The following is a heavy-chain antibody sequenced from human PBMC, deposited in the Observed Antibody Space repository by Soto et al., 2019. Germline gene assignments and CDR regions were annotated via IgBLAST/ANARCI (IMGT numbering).Heavy chain of an antibody. J-gene: IGHJ4*02. CDR2: ISYDGSNK. Sequence: QVQLVESGGGVVQPGRSLRLSCAASGFTFSSYGMHWVRQAPGKGLEWVAVISYDGSNKYYADSVKGRFTISRDNSKNPLYLQMNSLRAEDTAVYYCAKGDYYDSSGPGLDYWGQGTLVTVSS. V-gene: IGHV3-30*18. D-gene: IGHD3-22*01. CDR3: AKGDYYDSSGPGLDY. CDR1: GFTFSSYG.